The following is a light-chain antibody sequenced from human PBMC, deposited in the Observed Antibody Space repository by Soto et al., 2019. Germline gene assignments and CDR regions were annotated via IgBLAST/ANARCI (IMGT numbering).Light chain of an antibody. J-gene: IGLJ1*01. CDR3: SSYTSDSSYV. CDR1: SSDVGLYDC. CDR2: AVS. V-gene: IGLV2-14*01. Sequence: QSVLTQPASVSGSPGQSITISCTGTSSDVGLYDCVSWYQQHPGKASQLMISAVSNRPSGVSNRFSASKSGNTASLFISGLQAEDEADYYCSSYTSDSSYVFGSGTKVTVL.